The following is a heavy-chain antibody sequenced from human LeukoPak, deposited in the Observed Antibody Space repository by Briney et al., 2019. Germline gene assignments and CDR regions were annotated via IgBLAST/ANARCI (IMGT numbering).Heavy chain of an antibody. CDR3: ARDLPDYCSSTGCQGSDY. Sequence: PGRSLRLSCAASGFTFSSYSMNWVRQAPGKGLEWVSSISSSSTYIYYADSVKGRFTISRDNAKNSLYLQMNSLRAEDTAVYYCARDLPDYCSSTGCQGSDYWGQGTLVTVSS. CDR2: ISSSSTYI. V-gene: IGHV3-21*01. D-gene: IGHD2-2*01. J-gene: IGHJ4*02. CDR1: GFTFSSYS.